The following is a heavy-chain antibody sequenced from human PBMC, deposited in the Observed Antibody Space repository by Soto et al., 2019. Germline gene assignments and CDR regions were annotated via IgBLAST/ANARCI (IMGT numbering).Heavy chain of an antibody. D-gene: IGHD5-18*01. V-gene: IGHV3-30*18. Sequence: PGGSLRLSCAASGFTFSSYGRHWVRQAPGKGLEWVAVISYDGSNKYYADSVKGRFTISRDNSKNTLYLQMNSLRAEDTAVYYCAKGDTAMADYYYYGMDVWGQGTTVTVSS. J-gene: IGHJ6*02. CDR3: AKGDTAMADYYYYGMDV. CDR1: GFTFSSYG. CDR2: ISYDGSNK.